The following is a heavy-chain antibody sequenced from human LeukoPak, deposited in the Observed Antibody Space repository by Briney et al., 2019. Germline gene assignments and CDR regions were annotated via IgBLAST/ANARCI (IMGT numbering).Heavy chain of an antibody. D-gene: IGHD6-19*01. Sequence: ASVKVSCKASGYTFTGYYMHWVRQAPGQGLEWMGWINPNSGGTNYAQKFQGRVTKTRDTSISTAYMELSRLRSDDTAVYYCARGQPLRTYSSGPLFSRWGQGTLVTVSS. CDR3: ARGQPLRTYSSGPLFSR. CDR2: INPNSGGT. V-gene: IGHV1-2*02. CDR1: GYTFTGYY. J-gene: IGHJ4*02.